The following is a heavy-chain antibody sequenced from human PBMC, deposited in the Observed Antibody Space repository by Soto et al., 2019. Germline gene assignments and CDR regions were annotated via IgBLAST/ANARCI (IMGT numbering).Heavy chain of an antibody. V-gene: IGHV4-39*02. Sequence: SETLSLTCTVSGDSITSNSYFWAWIRQPPGKGLEWIGSIYYSGTTYYNPSLKSRVTISVDRSKNQFSLKLSSVTAADTAVYYCAKDGGPVYCNSPGCSAKHFDYWGQGTPVTVSS. CDR1: GDSITSNSYF. CDR2: IYYSGTT. D-gene: IGHD2-2*01. J-gene: IGHJ4*02. CDR3: AKDGGPVYCNSPGCSAKHFDY.